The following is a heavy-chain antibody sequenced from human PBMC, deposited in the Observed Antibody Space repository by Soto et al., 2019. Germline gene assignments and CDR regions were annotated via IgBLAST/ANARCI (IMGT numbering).Heavy chain of an antibody. CDR2: IYYSGTT. CDR3: ARHLPGAYDI. V-gene: IGHV4-59*08. J-gene: IGHJ3*02. Sequence: SETLSLTCTVSGGSINSYYWSWIRQPPGKGLEWIGYIYYSGTTSYNPSLKSRVTISVDTSKNQFSLKLNSVTAADTAVYYCARHLPGAYDIWGQGTLVTVSS. CDR1: GGSINSYY.